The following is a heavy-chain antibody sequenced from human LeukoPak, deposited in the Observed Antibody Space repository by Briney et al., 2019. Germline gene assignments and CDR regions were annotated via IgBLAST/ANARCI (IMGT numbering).Heavy chain of an antibody. CDR3: ATEPRQYYGSTYNWFDP. CDR2: ISTYNDNT. Sequence: ASVKVSCKASGYTFTSYGLSWVRQAPGQGLEWMGWISTYNDNTHYAQKFQGRVTMTEDTSTDTAYMELSSLRSEDTAVYYCATEPRQYYGSTYNWFDPWGQGTLVTVSS. J-gene: IGHJ5*02. D-gene: IGHD3-10*01. CDR1: GYTFTSYG. V-gene: IGHV1-18*01.